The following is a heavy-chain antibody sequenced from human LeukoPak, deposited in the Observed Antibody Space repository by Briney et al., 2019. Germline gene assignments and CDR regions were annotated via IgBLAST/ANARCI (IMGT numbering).Heavy chain of an antibody. CDR1: GGSISSGGYY. CDR3: ARDSPLDTAMVD. CDR2: IYYSGST. D-gene: IGHD5-18*01. J-gene: IGHJ4*02. V-gene: IGHV4-31*03. Sequence: SETLSLTCTVSGGSISSGGYYWSWIRQHPGKGLEWIGYIYYSGSTYYNPSLKSRVTISVDTSKNQSSLKLSSVTAADTAVYYCARDSPLDTAMVDWGQGTLVTVSS.